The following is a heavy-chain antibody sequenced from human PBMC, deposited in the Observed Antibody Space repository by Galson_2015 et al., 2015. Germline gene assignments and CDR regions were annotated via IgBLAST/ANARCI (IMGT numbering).Heavy chain of an antibody. CDR1: GFTFSSYY. Sequence: SLRLSCAASGFTFSSYYMNWVRQAPGKGLEWISYITGSGNIIHYADSVRGRFTISRDNANNSLDLQMNGLRVEDTAVYYCARDLNRIYGLDYWGRGTLVTVSS. D-gene: IGHD4-17*01. J-gene: IGHJ4*02. V-gene: IGHV3-48*03. CDR3: ARDLNRIYGLDY. CDR2: ITGSGNII.